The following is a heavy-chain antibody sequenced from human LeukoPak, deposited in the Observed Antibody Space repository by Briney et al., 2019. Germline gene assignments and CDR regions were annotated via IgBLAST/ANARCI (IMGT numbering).Heavy chain of an antibody. CDR3: ARRVITIFGVVINYGMDV. CDR1: GGSISSSSYY. Sequence: KPSETLSLTCTVSGGSISSSSYYWGWIRQPPGKGLEWIGSIYYSGSTYYNPSLKSRVTISVDTSKNQFSLKLSSVTAADTAVYYCARRVITIFGVVINYGMDVWGQGTTVTVSS. V-gene: IGHV4-39*01. CDR2: IYYSGST. D-gene: IGHD3-3*01. J-gene: IGHJ6*02.